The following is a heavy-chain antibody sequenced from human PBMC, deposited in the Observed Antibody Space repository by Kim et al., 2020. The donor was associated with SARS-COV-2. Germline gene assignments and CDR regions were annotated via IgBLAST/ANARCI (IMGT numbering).Heavy chain of an antibody. J-gene: IGHJ5*02. Sequence: SETLSLTCTVSGGSISSGGYYWSWIRQHPGKGLEWIGYIYYSGSTYYNPSLKSRVTISVDTSKNQFSLKLSSVTAADTAVYYCARGVGELLFSARCDWFDPWGQGTLVTVSS. CDR1: GGSISSGGYY. CDR2: IYYSGST. D-gene: IGHD1-26*01. V-gene: IGHV4-31*03. CDR3: ARGVGELLFSARCDWFDP.